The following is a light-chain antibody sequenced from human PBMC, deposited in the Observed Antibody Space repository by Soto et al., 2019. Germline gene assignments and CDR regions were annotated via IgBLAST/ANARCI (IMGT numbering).Light chain of an antibody. V-gene: IGLV2-14*01. J-gene: IGLJ2*01. CDR2: DVS. Sequence: QSALTQPASVSGSPGQSITISCTGTSSDVGGYNYVSWYQQHPGKAPNLMIYDVSNRPSGVSNRFSGSKSGNTASLTISGLQAEDEADYYCISYTSSSTVVFGGGTKLTVL. CDR1: SSDVGGYNY. CDR3: ISYTSSSTVV.